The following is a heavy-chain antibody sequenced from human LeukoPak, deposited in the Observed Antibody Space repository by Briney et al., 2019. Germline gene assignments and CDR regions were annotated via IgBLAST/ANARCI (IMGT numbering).Heavy chain of an antibody. Sequence: GGSLRLSCAASGFTFSSYSMNWVRQAPGKGLEWVSCISNSSSYIYYADSVKGRFTISRDNAKNSLYLQMNSLRAEDTAVYYCARSDTDYYDSSDPFDGWGQGTLVTVSS. CDR3: ARSDTDYYDSSDPFDG. J-gene: IGHJ4*02. CDR2: ISNSSSYI. D-gene: IGHD3-22*01. CDR1: GFTFSSYS. V-gene: IGHV3-21*01.